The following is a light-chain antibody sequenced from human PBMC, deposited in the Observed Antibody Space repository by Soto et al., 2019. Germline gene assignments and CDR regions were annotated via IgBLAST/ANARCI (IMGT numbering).Light chain of an antibody. J-gene: IGKJ3*01. V-gene: IGKV3-15*01. CDR1: QSVSSK. CDR3: HQYNNWPPLDT. Sequence: EIVMTQSPATLSVSPGERVTLSCRASQSVSSKLAWYQQKAGQAPRLLIYGASTRATGIPARFSGSGSGTEFPLTISSLQSEDFAVYYCHQYNNWPPLDTFGPGTRVDVK. CDR2: GAS.